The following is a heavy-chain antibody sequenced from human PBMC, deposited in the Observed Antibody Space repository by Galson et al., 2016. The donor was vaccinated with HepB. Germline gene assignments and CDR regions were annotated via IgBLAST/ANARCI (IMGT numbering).Heavy chain of an antibody. Sequence: SLRLSCAASGFTFTNYAMSWVRQAPGKGLEWVSAISGSGGSTDFADSVKGRFSISRDNSKNTLYLQMNSLRTEDTAVYYCARALGRSSGWSPKGYWGQGTRVAVSS. D-gene: IGHD6-19*01. V-gene: IGHV3-23*01. CDR2: ISGSGGST. CDR1: GFTFTNYA. J-gene: IGHJ4*02. CDR3: ARALGRSSGWSPKGY.